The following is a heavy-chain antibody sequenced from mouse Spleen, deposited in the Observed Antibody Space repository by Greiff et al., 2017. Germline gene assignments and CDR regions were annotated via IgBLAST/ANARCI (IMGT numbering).Heavy chain of an antibody. J-gene: IGHJ1*01. V-gene: IGHV1-81*01. Sequence: VQLQQSGAELARPGASVKLSCKASGYTFTSYGISWVKQRTGQGLEWIGEIYPRSGNTYYNEKFKGKATLTADKSSSTAYMELRSLTSEDSAVYFCALTTVVAPGYFDVWGAGTTVTVSS. D-gene: IGHD1-1*01. CDR2: IYPRSGNT. CDR1: GYTFTSYG. CDR3: ALTTVVAPGYFDV.